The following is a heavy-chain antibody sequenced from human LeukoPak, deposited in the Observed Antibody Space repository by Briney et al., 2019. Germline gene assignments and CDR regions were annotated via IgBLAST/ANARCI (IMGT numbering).Heavy chain of an antibody. V-gene: IGHV3-23*01. CDR2: ISGSGGST. CDR3: SKARNWNDFDY. CDR1: GFTFSNYA. D-gene: IGHD1-1*01. J-gene: IGHJ4*02. Sequence: HPGGSLRLSCAASGFTFSNYAMSWVRQAPGKGLEWVSAISGSGGSTYYADSVKGRFTISRDNSKNTLYLQMNSLRAEDTAVYYCSKARNWNDFDYWGQGTLVTVSS.